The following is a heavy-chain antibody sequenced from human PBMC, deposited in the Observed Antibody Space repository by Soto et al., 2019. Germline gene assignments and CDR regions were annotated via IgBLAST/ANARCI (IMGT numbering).Heavy chain of an antibody. CDR1: GFTFSSYA. D-gene: IGHD3-22*01. V-gene: IGHV3-30-3*01. J-gene: IGHJ3*02. CDR2: ISYDGSKK. CDR3: AREPDDSSGYFAFDI. Sequence: QVQLVESAGGVVQPGRSLRLSCAASGFTFSSYAMHWVRQAPGKGLEWVAVISYDGSKKYYAVSVKGRFTIFRDNSKNTLYVQMNSLRAEDTAVYYCAREPDDSSGYFAFDIWGQGTMVTVSS.